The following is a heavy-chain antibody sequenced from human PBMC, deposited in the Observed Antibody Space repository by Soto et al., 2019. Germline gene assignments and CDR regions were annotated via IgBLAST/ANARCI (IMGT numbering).Heavy chain of an antibody. CDR1: GLAFRSFL. J-gene: IGHJ4*02. V-gene: IGHV3-7*01. D-gene: IGHD3-16*02. CDR3: ATYHDDEWESYRHRY. CDR2: INQDGRDT. Sequence: PGGSLRLSCAASGLAFRSFLMSWVRQAPGGGLEWVANINQDGRDTYYSDSVRDRFTISRDNAANSLFLHMNSLGAEDTAVYYCATYHDDEWESYRHRYWGQGTLVTVSS.